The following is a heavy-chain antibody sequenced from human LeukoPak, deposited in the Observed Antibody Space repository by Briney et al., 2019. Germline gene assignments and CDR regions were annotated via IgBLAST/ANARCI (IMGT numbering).Heavy chain of an antibody. Sequence: SETLSLTCTVSGASISSYYWSWIRQPPGKGLEWLGYIYYSGSTNYNPSLKSRVTISVDTSKNQFSLKLSSVTAADTAVYYCARTSYGDYVTYYYYMDVWGKGTTVTVSS. CDR1: GASISSYY. V-gene: IGHV4-59*08. D-gene: IGHD4-17*01. CDR3: ARTSYGDYVTYYYYMDV. CDR2: IYYSGST. J-gene: IGHJ6*03.